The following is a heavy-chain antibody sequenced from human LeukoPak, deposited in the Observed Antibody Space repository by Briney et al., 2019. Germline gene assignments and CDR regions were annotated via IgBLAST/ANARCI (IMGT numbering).Heavy chain of an antibody. J-gene: IGHJ6*03. V-gene: IGHV3-30*02. CDR2: IRYDGSNK. D-gene: IGHD3-3*01. CDR3: ARGPNYDFWSGYYTNYYYYMDL. CDR1: GFTFSSYG. Sequence: GGSLRLSCAASGFTFSSYGMHWVRQAPGKGLEWVAFIRYDGSNKYYADSVKGRFTISRDNSKNTLYLQMNSLRAEDTAVYYCARGPNYDFWSGYYTNYYYYMDLWGKGTTVTVSS.